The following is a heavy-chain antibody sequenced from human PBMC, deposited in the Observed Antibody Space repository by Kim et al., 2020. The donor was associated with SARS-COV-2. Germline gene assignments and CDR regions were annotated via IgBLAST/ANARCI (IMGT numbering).Heavy chain of an antibody. CDR3: SRHRAGGYSHGYASYYYY. D-gene: IGHD5-18*01. CDR1: GGSISSYY. J-gene: IGHJ6*03. V-gene: IGHV4-59*08. Sequence: SETLSLTCTVSGGSISSYYWSWIRQPPGKGLEWIGYIYYSGSTNYNPSLKSRVTISVDTSKNQFSLKLSSVTAADTAAYYCSRHRAGGYSHGYASYYYY. CDR2: IYYSGST.